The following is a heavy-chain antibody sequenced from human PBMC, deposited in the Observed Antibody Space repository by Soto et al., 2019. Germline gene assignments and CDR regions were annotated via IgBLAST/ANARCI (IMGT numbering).Heavy chain of an antibody. CDR1: GYTFTSYY. Sequence: ASVKVSCKASGYTFTSYYMHWVRQAPGQGLEWMGIINPSGGSTSYAQKLQGRVTMTRDTSTSTVYMELSSLRSEDTAVYYCARAGSSWYSWFDPWGQGTLVTVS. D-gene: IGHD6-13*01. V-gene: IGHV1-46*03. CDR3: ARAGSSWYSWFDP. J-gene: IGHJ5*02. CDR2: INPSGGST.